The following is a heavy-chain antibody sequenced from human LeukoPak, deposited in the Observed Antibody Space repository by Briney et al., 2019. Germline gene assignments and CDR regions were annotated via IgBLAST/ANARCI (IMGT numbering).Heavy chain of an antibody. CDR2: MNTEGTVT. V-gene: IGHV3-74*01. J-gene: IGHJ4*02. D-gene: IGHD6-19*01. CDR3: ATKQWLAPPPDS. Sequence: GGSLRLSCAASGFTFSKYWMLWVRQAPGKGLESVSRMNTEGTVTTYADSVKGRFTVSRDNADNTMFLQMNSVRDEDTAVYYCATKQWLAPPPDSWGQGTPVTVSP. CDR1: GFTFSKYW.